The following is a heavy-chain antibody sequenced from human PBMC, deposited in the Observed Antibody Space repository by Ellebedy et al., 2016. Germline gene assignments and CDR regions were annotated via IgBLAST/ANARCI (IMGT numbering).Heavy chain of an antibody. CDR2: ISWNSGSI. CDR3: AKDKRMITFGGVIDY. Sequence: GGSLRLSCAASGFSFDDYAMHWVRQAPGKGLEWVSGISWNSGSIGYADSVKGRFTISRDNAKNSLYLQMNSLRAEDTALYYCAKDKRMITFGGVIDYWGRGTLVTVSS. CDR1: GFSFDDYA. D-gene: IGHD3-16*01. J-gene: IGHJ4*02. V-gene: IGHV3-9*01.